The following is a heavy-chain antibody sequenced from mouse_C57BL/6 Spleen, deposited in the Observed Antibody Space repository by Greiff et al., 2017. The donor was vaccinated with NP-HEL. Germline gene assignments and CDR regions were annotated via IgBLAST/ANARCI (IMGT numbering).Heavy chain of an antibody. CDR2: IHPNSGST. V-gene: IGHV1-64*01. CDR3: ASNWGYAMDY. D-gene: IGHD4-1*01. CDR1: GYTFTDYE. J-gene: IGHJ4*01. Sequence: VQLQQSGAELVRPGASVTLSCKASGYTFTDYEMHWVKQRPGQGLEWIGMIHPNSGSTNYNEKFKSKATLTVDKSSSTAYMQLSSLTSEDSAVYYCASNWGYAMDYWGQGTSVTVSS.